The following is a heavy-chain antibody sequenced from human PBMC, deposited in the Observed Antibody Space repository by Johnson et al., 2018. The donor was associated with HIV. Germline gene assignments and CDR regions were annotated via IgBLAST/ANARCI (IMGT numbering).Heavy chain of an antibody. D-gene: IGHD3-10*01. V-gene: IGHV3-66*01. CDR1: GFTVSSNY. CDR2: IYSGGST. CDR3: AKVGSYYPSTGGNAFDS. Sequence: VQLVESGGGLVQPGGSLRLSCAASGFTVSSNYMSWVRQAPGKGLAWVSVIYSGGSTYYADSVTGRFTISRANSKNTLYLQMNSLRAEDTAVYYCAKVGSYYPSTGGNAFDSWGQGTMVTVSS. J-gene: IGHJ3*02.